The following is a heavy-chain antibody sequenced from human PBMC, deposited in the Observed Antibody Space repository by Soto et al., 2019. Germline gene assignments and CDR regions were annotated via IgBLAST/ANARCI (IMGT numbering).Heavy chain of an antibody. CDR2: IYYSGST. CDR3: ARHRADRGYSGYDPRMDV. D-gene: IGHD5-12*01. V-gene: IGHV4-30-4*01. J-gene: IGHJ6*02. Sequence: PSETLSLICTVSGGSISSGDYYWSWIRQPPGKGLEWIGYIYYSGSTYYNPSLKSRVTISVDTSKNQFSLKLSSVTAADTAVYYCARHRADRGYSGYDPRMDVWGQGTTVTVSS. CDR1: GGSISSGDYY.